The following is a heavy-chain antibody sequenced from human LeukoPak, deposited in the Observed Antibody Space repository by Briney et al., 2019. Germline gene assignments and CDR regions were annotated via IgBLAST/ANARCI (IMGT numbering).Heavy chain of an antibody. J-gene: IGHJ4*02. D-gene: IGHD7-27*01. CDR1: GLAFSIYG. CDR2: IRNDGRKK. Sequence: GGSLRLSCAASGLAFSIYGMHWVRQAPGEGLGWVAFIRNDGRKKYYGDSVKGRSTISRDNYKNTLYLQMNSPRAEDTAAYYCAKDGNWARFENWGQGTLVTVSS. V-gene: IGHV3-30*02. CDR3: AKDGNWARFEN.